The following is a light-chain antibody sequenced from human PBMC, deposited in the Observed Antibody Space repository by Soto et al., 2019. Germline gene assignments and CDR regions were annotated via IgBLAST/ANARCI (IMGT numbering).Light chain of an antibody. J-gene: IGKJ4*01. CDR2: VAS. V-gene: IGKV3-15*01. CDR3: QQYNAWPLT. CDR1: QSVSSN. Sequence: EIVMTQSPATLSVSPGERVTLSCRASQSVSSNLAWYQQKPGQAPRLLIYVASTRATGIPARFSGSGSGTEFTLTISRLQSEDFAVYFCQQYNAWPLTFGGGNKVEIK.